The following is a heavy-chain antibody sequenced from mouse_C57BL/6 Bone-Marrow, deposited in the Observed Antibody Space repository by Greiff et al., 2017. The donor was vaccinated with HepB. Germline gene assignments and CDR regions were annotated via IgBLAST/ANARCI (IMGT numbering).Heavy chain of an antibody. CDR3: ARGYDGYYPSYWYFDV. Sequence: QVQLKQSGPELVKPGASVKISCKASGYAFSSSWMNWVKQRPGKGLEWIGRIYPGDGDTNYNGKFKGKATLTADKSSSTAYMQLSSLTSEDSAVYFCARGYDGYYPSYWYFDVWGTGTTVTVSS. J-gene: IGHJ1*03. D-gene: IGHD2-3*01. CDR2: IYPGDGDT. V-gene: IGHV1-82*01. CDR1: GYAFSSSW.